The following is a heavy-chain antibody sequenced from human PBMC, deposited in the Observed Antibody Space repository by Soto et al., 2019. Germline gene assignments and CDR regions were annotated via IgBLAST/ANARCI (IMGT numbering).Heavy chain of an antibody. CDR2: ISHDGSYK. D-gene: IGHD1-26*01. CDR1: VFSFTTYV. CDR3: AKGLLATVGTTLTRDAFNI. Sequence: PVGSLRLSCASSVFSFTTYVMHCVRHSPGKGLEWVAVISHDGSYKYYGDAVKGRFTISRDTSKNAVYLEMNSLRPEDTAVYYCAKGLLATVGTTLTRDAFNIWGQGTMVTVSS. J-gene: IGHJ3*02. V-gene: IGHV3-30*18.